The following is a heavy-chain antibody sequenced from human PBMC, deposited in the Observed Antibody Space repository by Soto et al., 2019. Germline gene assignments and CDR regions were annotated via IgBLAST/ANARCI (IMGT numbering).Heavy chain of an antibody. CDR2: IWYDGSNK. CDR3: ARDRSDGYDFWSGYYTPRNDYYYMDV. V-gene: IGHV3-33*01. D-gene: IGHD3-3*01. Sequence: QVQLVESGGGVVQPGRSLRLSCAASGFTFSSYGMHWVRQAPGKGLEWVAVIWYDGSNKYYADSVKGRFTISRDNSKNTLYLQMNSLRAEDTAVYYCARDRSDGYDFWSGYYTPRNDYYYMDVWGKGTTVTVSS. CDR1: GFTFSSYG. J-gene: IGHJ6*03.